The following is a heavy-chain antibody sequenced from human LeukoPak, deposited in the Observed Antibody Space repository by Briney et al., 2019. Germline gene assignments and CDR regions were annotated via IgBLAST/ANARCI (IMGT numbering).Heavy chain of an antibody. CDR1: GYTFTGYY. D-gene: IGHD1-26*01. CDR2: INPNSGGT. CDR3: ARGSGSYESPFDY. V-gene: IGHV1-2*06. J-gene: IGHJ4*02. Sequence: ASVKVSCKASGYTFTGYYMHWVRQAPGQGLEWMGRINPNSGGTNYAQKFQGRVTVTRDTSISTAYMELSRLRSDDTAVYYCARGSGSYESPFDYWGQGTLVTVSS.